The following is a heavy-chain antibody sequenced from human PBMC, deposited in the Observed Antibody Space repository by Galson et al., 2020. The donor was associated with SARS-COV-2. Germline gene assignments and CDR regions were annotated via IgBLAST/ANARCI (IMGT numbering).Heavy chain of an antibody. CDR1: GFSLNTGGVG. CDR2: IYWDDDK. Sequence: SGPTLVKPTQTLTLTCTFSGFSLNTGGVGVGWIRQPPGKALEWLALIYWDDDKRYSPSLKSRLTITKDTSKNQVVLTVTNMDPVDTATYYCAHRKNSGGWYNSPFDYWGQGTLVTVSS. J-gene: IGHJ4*02. CDR3: AHRKNSGGWYNSPFDY. V-gene: IGHV2-5*02. D-gene: IGHD6-19*01.